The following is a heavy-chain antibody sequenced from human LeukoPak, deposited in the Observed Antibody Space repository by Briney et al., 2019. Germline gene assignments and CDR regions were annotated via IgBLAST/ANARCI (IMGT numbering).Heavy chain of an antibody. CDR2: IINSGGTI. CDR1: GFTFIIHG. Sequence: GSLRLSCAASGFTFIIHGMNWVRQPPGKALEWVSYIINSGGTIYYADSVQGRFTISRGNAKNSLYQQMNSLRDEDTAVYYCARVGRGLYSMDVWGQGTTVTVSS. J-gene: IGHJ6*02. V-gene: IGHV3-48*02. CDR3: ARVGRGLYSMDV. D-gene: IGHD3-10*01.